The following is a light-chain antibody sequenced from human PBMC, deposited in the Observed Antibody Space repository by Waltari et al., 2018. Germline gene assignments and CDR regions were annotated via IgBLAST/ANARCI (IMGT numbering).Light chain of an antibody. Sequence: QSALTPPASVSGSPGQSITISCTGTSRDVGGYNSASWYQQHPGKAPKLMIYEVSNRPPGVSNRFSGSKSGNTASLTISGLQAEDEADYYCSSYTSSSRGVFGGGTKLTVL. V-gene: IGLV2-14*01. CDR2: EVS. J-gene: IGLJ2*01. CDR3: SSYTSSSRGV. CDR1: SRDVGGYNS.